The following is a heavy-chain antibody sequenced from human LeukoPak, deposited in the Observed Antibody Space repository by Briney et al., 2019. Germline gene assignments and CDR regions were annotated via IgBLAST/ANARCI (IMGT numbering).Heavy chain of an antibody. D-gene: IGHD3-10*01. V-gene: IGHV4-34*01. J-gene: IGHJ4*02. CDR3: ARGGGSGFRTYNFDY. CDR2: INHSGST. Sequence: PSETLSLTCAVYGGSFSGYYWSWIRQPPGKGPEWIGEINHSGSTNYNPPLKSRVTISVDTSKNQFSLKLSSVTAADTAVYYCARGGGSGFRTYNFDYWGQGTLVTVSS. CDR1: GGSFSGYY.